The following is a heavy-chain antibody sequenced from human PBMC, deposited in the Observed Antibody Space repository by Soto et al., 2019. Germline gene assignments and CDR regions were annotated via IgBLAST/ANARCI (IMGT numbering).Heavy chain of an antibody. V-gene: IGHV3-49*03. CDR1: GFTFGDYA. CDR2: IRSKAYGGTT. D-gene: IGHD6-13*01. Sequence: GGSLRLSCTASGFTFGDYAMSWFRQAPGKGLEWVGFIRSKAYGGTTEYAAAVKGRFTISRDDSKSIAYLQMNSLKTGDTAVYYCTREGFEWGYSSSWYYPYVYWGQGTLVTVSS. J-gene: IGHJ4*02. CDR3: TREGFEWGYSSSWYYPYVY.